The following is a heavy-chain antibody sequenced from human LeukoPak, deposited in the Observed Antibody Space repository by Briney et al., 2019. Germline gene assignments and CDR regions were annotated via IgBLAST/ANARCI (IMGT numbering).Heavy chain of an antibody. J-gene: IGHJ3*01. CDR3: ARIISGIYYGDAFDV. CDR1: GFTFRSYW. D-gene: IGHD1-26*01. V-gene: IGHV3-7*01. CDR2: IKEDGSQK. Sequence: GGSLRLSCAASGFTFRSYWMTSVPQTPGKGLERVENIKEDGSQKYYVDSVQGRFTISRANAKNSLYLHMDSLRAEDRAVYYCARIISGIYYGDAFDVWGQGTIVTVSS.